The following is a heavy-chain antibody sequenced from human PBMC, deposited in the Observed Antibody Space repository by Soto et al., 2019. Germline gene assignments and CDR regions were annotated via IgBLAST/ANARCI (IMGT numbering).Heavy chain of an antibody. CDR2: IIPIFGTA. Sequence: ASVKVSCKASGGTFSSYAISWVRQAPGQGLEWMGGIIPIFGTANYAQKFQGRVTITADESTSTAYMELSSLRSEDTAVYYCARHIGASLSGMVRGVNWFDPWGQGTLVTVSS. J-gene: IGHJ5*02. V-gene: IGHV1-69*13. CDR1: GGTFSSYA. D-gene: IGHD3-10*01. CDR3: ARHIGASLSGMVRGVNWFDP.